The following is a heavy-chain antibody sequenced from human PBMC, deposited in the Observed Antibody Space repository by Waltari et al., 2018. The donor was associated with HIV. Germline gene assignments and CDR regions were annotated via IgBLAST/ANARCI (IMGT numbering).Heavy chain of an antibody. Sequence: QLHLQALGPGLGKPSETLSPSGTVPGDSITRGSYYWGWIRQSPGKGLEWIGTIYYTGNTYYNPSLESRVTISVDTSKSLFSLKLSSVTAADTAVYYCARRHSSSWFDSWGQGTLVTVSS. CDR1: GDSITRGSYY. CDR2: IYYTGNT. D-gene: IGHD6-13*01. V-gene: IGHV4-39*01. CDR3: ARRHSSSWFDS. J-gene: IGHJ5*01.